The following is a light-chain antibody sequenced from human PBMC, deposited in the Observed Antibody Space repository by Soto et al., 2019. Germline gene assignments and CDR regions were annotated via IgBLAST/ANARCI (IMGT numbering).Light chain of an antibody. J-gene: IGKJ5*01. Sequence: EIVMTQSPVTLSVSPGERATLSCRASQNISRSLAWYQQKPGQGPSLLIYGTSTRAGGVPARFSGSGSGTDFTLTISSLEPEDFAVYYCQQRSNWHTFGQGTRLEIK. CDR3: QQRSNWHT. CDR2: GTS. CDR1: QNISRS. V-gene: IGKV3-15*01.